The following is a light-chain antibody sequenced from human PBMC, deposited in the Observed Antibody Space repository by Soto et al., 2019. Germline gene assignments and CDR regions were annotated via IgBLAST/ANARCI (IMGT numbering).Light chain of an antibody. CDR1: QTIRSL. CDR3: QQYESFFPLT. J-gene: IGKJ4*01. V-gene: IGKV1-5*01. CDR2: DAS. Sequence: DIQMTQSPSTLSASVGDRVTITCRASQTIRSLLAWYQQKPGKAPKALIYDASRLGSGVPSRFSGSGSGTEFTLTISSLQPDDFATYHCQQYESFFPLTFGGGTKVDIK.